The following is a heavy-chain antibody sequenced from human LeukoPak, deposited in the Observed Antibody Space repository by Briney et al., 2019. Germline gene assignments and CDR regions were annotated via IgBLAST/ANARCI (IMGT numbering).Heavy chain of an antibody. CDR2: ISSSGTST. Sequence: PGGSLRLSCAASGFTFRNNAVSDLRQAPGKGLEWVSSISSSGTSTYYADSVQGRFTISRHTPKNTLYMQINSLSAEDTALYYCAKELNIGVARSVELLRWAQGTLVPVSS. CDR3: AKELNIGVARSVELLR. D-gene: IGHD6-19*01. V-gene: IGHV3-23*01. CDR1: GFTFRNNA. J-gene: IGHJ4*02.